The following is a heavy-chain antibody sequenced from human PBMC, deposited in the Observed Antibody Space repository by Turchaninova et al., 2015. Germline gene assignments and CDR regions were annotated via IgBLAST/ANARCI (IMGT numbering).Heavy chain of an antibody. CDR1: GGTFSTSA. Sequence: QVQLVQSGAEVKKLGSPVKVSCKTSGGTFSTSAISWVRQAPGQGLEWRGGITPMFGTATYAQKVQGRVTINADESTSTAYMERRSLRSEDTALYYCARGPDSSSYYYFYWGQGTLVTVSS. V-gene: IGHV1-69*12. D-gene: IGHD3-22*01. J-gene: IGHJ4*02. CDR2: ITPMFGTA. CDR3: ARGPDSSSYYYFY.